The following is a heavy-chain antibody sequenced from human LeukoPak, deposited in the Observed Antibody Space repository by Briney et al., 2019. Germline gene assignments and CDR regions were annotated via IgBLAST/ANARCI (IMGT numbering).Heavy chain of an antibody. V-gene: IGHV1-18*01. D-gene: IGHD2-2*01. J-gene: IGHJ4*02. Sequence: GASVKVSCKASGYTLTSYGISWVRQAPGQGLEWMGWFSAYNGNTNYAQKLQGRVTMTTDTSTSTAYMELRSLRSDDTAEYYCARVGTIVVVPAAKSLDYWGQGTLVTVSS. CDR2: FSAYNGNT. CDR3: ARVGTIVVVPAAKSLDY. CDR1: GYTLTSYG.